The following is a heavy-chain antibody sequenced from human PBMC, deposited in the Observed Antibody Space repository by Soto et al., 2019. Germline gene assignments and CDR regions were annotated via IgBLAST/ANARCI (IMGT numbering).Heavy chain of an antibody. Sequence: GGSLRFSCEASGFKFDDYMMHWVRQTPGKGLEWISLISWDGGSLDYADSIKGRFTVSRDNSKTSLYLHMHSLTSDDTAFYFCAKEGNGGSSLDSWGQGTLVTVSS. V-gene: IGHV3-43*01. D-gene: IGHD2-15*01. J-gene: IGHJ5*01. CDR2: ISWDGGSL. CDR3: AKEGNGGSSLDS. CDR1: GFKFDDYM.